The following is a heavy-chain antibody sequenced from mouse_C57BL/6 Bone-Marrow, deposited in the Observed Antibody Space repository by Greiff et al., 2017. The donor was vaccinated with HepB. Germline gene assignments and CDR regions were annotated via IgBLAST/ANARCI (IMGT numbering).Heavy chain of an antibody. V-gene: IGHV1-81*01. J-gene: IGHJ3*01. CDR1: GYTFTSYG. D-gene: IGHD1-1*01. CDR3: ARLDGSSSLFAY. CDR2: IYPRSGNT. Sequence: QVQLQQSGAELARPGASVKLSCKASGYTFTSYGISWVKQRTGQGLEWIGEIYPRSGNTYYNEKFKGKATLTADKSSSTAYMELRSLTSEDSAVYFYARLDGSSSLFAYWGQGTLVTVSA.